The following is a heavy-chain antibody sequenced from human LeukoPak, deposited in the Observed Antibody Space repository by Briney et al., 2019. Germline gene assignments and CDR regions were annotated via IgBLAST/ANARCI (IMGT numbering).Heavy chain of an antibody. V-gene: IGHV3-30*02. D-gene: IGHD3-10*01. J-gene: IGHJ6*03. CDR3: AKSPKSPAISMVRGVSSYNYYMDV. Sequence: GGSLRLSCGASGFTFSSYGMLWVRQSPGKGLEWVAFIRYDGSNKYYADSVKGRFTISRDNSKNTLYLQMNSLRVEDTAVYYCAKSPKSPAISMVRGVSSYNYYMDVWGTGTTVTISS. CDR2: IRYDGSNK. CDR1: GFTFSSYG.